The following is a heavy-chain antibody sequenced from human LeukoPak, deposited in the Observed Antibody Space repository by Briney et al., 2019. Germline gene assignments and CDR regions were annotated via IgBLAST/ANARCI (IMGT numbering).Heavy chain of an antibody. D-gene: IGHD2/OR15-2a*01. CDR1: GGSISSHY. CDR3: ARAVTVESNWFDP. CDR2: IYYSGST. J-gene: IGHJ5*02. V-gene: IGHV4-59*11. Sequence: SETLSLTCTVSGGSISSHYWSWIRQPPGKGLEWIGYIYYSGSTNYNPSLKSRVTISVDTSKNQFSLKLSSVTAADTAVYYCARAVTVESNWFDPWGQGTLVTVSS.